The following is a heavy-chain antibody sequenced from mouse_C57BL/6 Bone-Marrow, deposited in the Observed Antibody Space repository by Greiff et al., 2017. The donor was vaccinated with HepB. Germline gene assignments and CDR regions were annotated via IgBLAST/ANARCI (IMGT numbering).Heavy chain of an antibody. CDR1: GYTFPDYE. Sequence: QVQLQQSGAELVRPGASVTLSCKASGYTFPDYEMYWVKQTPVHGLEWIGAIDPETGGTAYNQKFKGKAILTADKSSSTAYMELRSLTSEDSAVYYCTRSGDGYYGFAYWGQGTLVTVSA. CDR3: TRSGDGYYGFAY. J-gene: IGHJ3*01. CDR2: IDPETGGT. V-gene: IGHV1-15*01. D-gene: IGHD2-3*01.